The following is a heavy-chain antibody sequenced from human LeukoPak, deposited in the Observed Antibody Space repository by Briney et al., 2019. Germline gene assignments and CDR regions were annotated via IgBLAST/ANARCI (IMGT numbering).Heavy chain of an antibody. V-gene: IGHV3-23*01. CDR2: ISGSGGST. CDR3: AKLESNPNMYYDSSGYYEGYFDL. Sequence: GGSLRLSCAAPGFTFSSYAMSWVRQAPGKGLEWVSAISGSGGSTYYADSVKGRFTISRDNSKNTLYLQMNSLRAEDTAVYYCAKLESNPNMYYDSSGYYEGYFDLWGRGTLVTVSS. D-gene: IGHD3-22*01. CDR1: GFTFSSYA. J-gene: IGHJ2*01.